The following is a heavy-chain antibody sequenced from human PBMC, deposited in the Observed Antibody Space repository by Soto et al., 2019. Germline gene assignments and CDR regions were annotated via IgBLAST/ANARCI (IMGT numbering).Heavy chain of an antibody. V-gene: IGHV1-69*13. Sequence: GASVKVSCKASGGTFSSYAISWVRQAPGQGLEWMGGIIPIFGTANYAQKFQGRVTITADESTSTAYMELSSLRSEDTAVYYCARVAGITGTWPHFDYWGQGTLVTVSS. D-gene: IGHD1-20*01. CDR1: GGTFSSYA. J-gene: IGHJ4*02. CDR2: IIPIFGTA. CDR3: ARVAGITGTWPHFDY.